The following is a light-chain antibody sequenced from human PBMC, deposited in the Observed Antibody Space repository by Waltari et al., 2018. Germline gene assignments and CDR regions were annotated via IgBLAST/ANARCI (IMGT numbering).Light chain of an antibody. CDR3: QQYDGSVLT. CDR1: QTINNNF. CDR2: GAS. Sequence: CRASQTINNNFLVWYQQKPGQAPRLIIHGASSRATAFPERFSGSGSGTDFTLTISSLKPEDSAVYYCQQYDGSVLTFGGGTKVEI. V-gene: IGKV3-20*01. J-gene: IGKJ4*01.